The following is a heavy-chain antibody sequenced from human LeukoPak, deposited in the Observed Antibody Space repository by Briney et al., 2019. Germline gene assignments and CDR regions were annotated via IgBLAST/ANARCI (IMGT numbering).Heavy chain of an antibody. D-gene: IGHD2-21*01. V-gene: IGHV3-23*01. Sequence: GGSLRLSCAACGFNFSIFPMSWVRQTLGKGLQWVSAISSGGDVTYYADSVKGRFTISRDNSKNTLYLQINSLRPEDTAVYYTAKDLNVAPTDPVRFEYWGQGTLVTVSS. CDR2: ISSGGDVT. CDR1: GFNFSIFP. J-gene: IGHJ4*02. CDR3: AKDLNVAPTDPVRFEY.